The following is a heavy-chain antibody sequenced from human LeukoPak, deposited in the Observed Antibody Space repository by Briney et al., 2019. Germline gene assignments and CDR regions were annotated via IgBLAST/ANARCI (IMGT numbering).Heavy chain of an antibody. J-gene: IGHJ6*03. CDR2: ISSRSSYI. CDR3: ARAYDFWSGHMDV. CDR1: GFTFSSYS. Sequence: PGGSLRLSCAASGFTFSSYSMNWVRQAPGKGLEWVSSISSRSSYIYYADSVKGRFTISRDNAKNSLYVQMNSLRAEDTAVYYCARAYDFWSGHMDVWGKGTTVTVSS. V-gene: IGHV3-21*01. D-gene: IGHD3-3*01.